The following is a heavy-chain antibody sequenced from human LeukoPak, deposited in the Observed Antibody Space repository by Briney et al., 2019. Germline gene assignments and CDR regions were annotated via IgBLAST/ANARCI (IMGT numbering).Heavy chain of an antibody. CDR1: GLPFSSYS. V-gene: IGHV3-21*04. D-gene: IGHD3-10*01. CDR3: ARANGVYGSGSSFDY. CDR2: ISSSSSYI. Sequence: GGSLRLSCAASGLPFSSYSMNWVRQAPGKGLEWVSSISSSSSYIYYADSVKGRFTISRDNAKNSLYLQMNSLRAEDTAVYYSARANGVYGSGSSFDYWGQGTLVTVSS. J-gene: IGHJ4*02.